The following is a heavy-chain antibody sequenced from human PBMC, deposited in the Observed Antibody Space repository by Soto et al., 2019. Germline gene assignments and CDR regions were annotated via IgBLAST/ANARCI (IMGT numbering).Heavy chain of an antibody. Sequence: GGSLRLSCAASGFPFKNFAMAWVRQAPGKGLEWVSIISNSGSSTYHGDSVKGRFTTSRDNSKGTLSLHMRGVRIDDTAVYFCARADLLWDSFDLWGQGTLVTVSS. CDR2: ISNSGSST. J-gene: IGHJ4*02. V-gene: IGHV3-23*05. CDR3: ARADLLWDSFDL. D-gene: IGHD2-2*01. CDR1: GFPFKNFA.